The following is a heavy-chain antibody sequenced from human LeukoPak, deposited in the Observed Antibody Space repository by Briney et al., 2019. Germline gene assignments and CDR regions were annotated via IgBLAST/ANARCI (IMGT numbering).Heavy chain of an antibody. CDR2: IYSSGTA. CDR3: ARGTEKTRISGYYSFDH. J-gene: IGHJ4*02. CDR1: GCSISGYF. D-gene: IGHD5-12*01. Sequence: PSETLSLTCTVSGCSISGYFWTWIRQPAGKELEWIGRIYSSGTAYYNPSLESRVTISLDTFNNQFSLKVTSVTAADTAVYYCARGTEKTRISGYYSFDHWGRGLLVTVSS. V-gene: IGHV4-4*07.